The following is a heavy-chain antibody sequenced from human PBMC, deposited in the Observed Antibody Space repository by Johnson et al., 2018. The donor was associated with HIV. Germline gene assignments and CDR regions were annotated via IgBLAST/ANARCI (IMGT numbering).Heavy chain of an antibody. J-gene: IGHJ3*02. CDR1: GFTFSNYW. V-gene: IGHV3-74*02. CDR3: ARWLSSGYSGYAFDI. D-gene: IGHD3-22*01. CDR2: IFSDGSNT. Sequence: EVQLVESGGDLVQPGRSLKLACAASGFTFSNYWMHWVRQAPGKGLVWVSRIFSDGSNTDYADSVKGRFTISRDNSKNTLYVQMNSLRAGDTAVYYCARWLSSGYSGYAFDIWGQGTMVTVSS.